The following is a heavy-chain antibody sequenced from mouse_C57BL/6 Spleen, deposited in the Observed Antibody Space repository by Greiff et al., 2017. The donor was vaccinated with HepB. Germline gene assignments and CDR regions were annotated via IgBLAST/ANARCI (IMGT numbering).Heavy chain of an antibody. J-gene: IGHJ2*01. CDR1: GYTFTSYW. D-gene: IGHD2-2*01. CDR3: ARGDGYDVEGYFDY. CDR2: IHPNSGST. V-gene: IGHV1-64*01. Sequence: VQLQQSGAELVKPGASVKLSCKASGYTFTSYWMHWVKQRPGQGLEWIGMIHPNSGSTNYNEKFKSKATLTVDKSSSTAYMQLSSLTSEDSAVYYCARGDGYDVEGYFDYWGQGTTLTVSS.